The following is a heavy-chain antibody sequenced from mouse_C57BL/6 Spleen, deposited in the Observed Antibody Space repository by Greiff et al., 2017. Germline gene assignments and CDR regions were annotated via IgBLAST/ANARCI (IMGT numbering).Heavy chain of an antibody. CDR3: TTLYGNYAMDY. J-gene: IGHJ4*01. D-gene: IGHD2-1*01. CDR2: IDPENGDT. Sequence: VQLQQSGAELVRPGASVKLSCTASGFNIKDDYMHWVKQRPEQGLEWIGWIDPENGDTEYASKFQGKATITADTSSNTAYLQLSSLTSEDTAVYYCTTLYGNYAMDYWGQGTSVTVSS. V-gene: IGHV14-4*01. CDR1: GFNIKDDY.